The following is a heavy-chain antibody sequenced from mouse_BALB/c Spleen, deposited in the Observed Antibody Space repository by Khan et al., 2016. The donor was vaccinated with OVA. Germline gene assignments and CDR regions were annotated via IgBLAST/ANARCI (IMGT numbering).Heavy chain of an antibody. CDR3: ARGLYDGYYGLDY. D-gene: IGHD2-3*01. J-gene: IGHJ2*01. V-gene: IGHV14-3*02. Sequence: VQLQQSGAELVKPGASVKLSCTASGFNIKDTYMHWVKQRPEQGLEWIGRIDPANGNTKYDPKFQGKATITADTSSNTDYLQLSSRTSEDTAVYYCARGLYDGYYGLDYWGQGTTLTVSS. CDR2: IDPANGNT. CDR1: GFNIKDTY.